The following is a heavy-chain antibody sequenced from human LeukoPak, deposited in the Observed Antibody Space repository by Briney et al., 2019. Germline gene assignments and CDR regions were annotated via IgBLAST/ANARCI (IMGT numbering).Heavy chain of an antibody. CDR3: ARQEYCSGGSCYTWFDP. CDR2: IYPGDSDT. D-gene: IGHD2-15*01. Sequence: GGSLQISCKGSGYRFTSYWIGWVRQMPGKGLEWMGIIYPGDSDTRYSPSFQGQVTISADKSISTAYLQWSSLKASDTAMYYCARQEYCSGGSCYTWFDPWGQGTLVTVSS. CDR1: GYRFTSYW. V-gene: IGHV5-51*01. J-gene: IGHJ5*02.